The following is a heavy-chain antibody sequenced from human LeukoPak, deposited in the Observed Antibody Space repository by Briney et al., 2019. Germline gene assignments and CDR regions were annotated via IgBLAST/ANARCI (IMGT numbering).Heavy chain of an antibody. J-gene: IGHJ5*02. CDR1: GFTVSSNY. D-gene: IGHD5-24*01. CDR2: IYSGGST. V-gene: IGHV3-66*02. CDR3: ARVPDGWFDP. Sequence: GGSLRLSCAASGFTVSSNYMSWVRQAPGKGGEWVSVIYSGGSTYYPGSVKGRFTISRDNSKNTLYLQMNSLRPEDTAVYYCARVPDGWFDPWGQGTLVTVSS.